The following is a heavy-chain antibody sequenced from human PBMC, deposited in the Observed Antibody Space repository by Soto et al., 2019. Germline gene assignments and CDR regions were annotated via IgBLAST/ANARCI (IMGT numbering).Heavy chain of an antibody. V-gene: IGHV4-30-2*02. CDR1: GGSISSGGYS. Sequence: NPSETLSLTCAVSGGSISSGGYSWSWIRQPPGKGLEWIGYIYHSGSTYYNPSLKSRVTISVDRSKNQFSLKLSSVTAADTVVYFCARLSYSSGSIIPVAQYGMDVWGQGTTVTVSS. D-gene: IGHD6-19*01. J-gene: IGHJ6*02. CDR3: ARLSYSSGSIIPVAQYGMDV. CDR2: IYHSGST.